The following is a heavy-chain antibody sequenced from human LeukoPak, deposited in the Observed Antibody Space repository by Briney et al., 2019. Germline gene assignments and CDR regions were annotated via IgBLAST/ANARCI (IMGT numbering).Heavy chain of an antibody. V-gene: IGHV3-23*01. CDR3: ARPRGPSDAFDI. J-gene: IGHJ3*02. D-gene: IGHD3-16*01. CDR1: GFNFSSYA. Sequence: GGSLRLSCAASGFNFSSYAMSWVRQAPGKGLEWVSGISGSGRSTYYTDSVKGRFTISRDNSKNTLYLQMNRLRVEDTAVYYCARPRGPSDAFDIWGQGTMVTVSS. CDR2: ISGSGRST.